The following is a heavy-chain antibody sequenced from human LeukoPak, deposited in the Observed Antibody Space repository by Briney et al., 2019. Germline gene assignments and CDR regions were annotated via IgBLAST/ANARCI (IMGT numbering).Heavy chain of an antibody. CDR2: FYHSGST. D-gene: IGHD2-2*01. CDR1: GYSISSGYY. V-gene: IGHV4-38-2*02. J-gene: IGHJ5*02. CDR3: ARVGSSRAAASWFDP. Sequence: SETLSLTCTVSGYSISSGYYWGWIRQPPGKGLEWIGGFYHSGSTYYNPSLKIRVTTSVDTSKNQFSLKLSSVTAADTAVYYCARVGSSRAAASWFDPWGQGTLVTVSS.